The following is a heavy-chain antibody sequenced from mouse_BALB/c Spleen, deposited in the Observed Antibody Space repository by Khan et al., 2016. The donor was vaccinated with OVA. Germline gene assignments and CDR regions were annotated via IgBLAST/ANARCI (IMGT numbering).Heavy chain of an antibody. J-gene: IGHJ2*01. CDR2: ISYSGST. CDR1: GYSITSGYG. V-gene: IGHV3-2*02. CDR3: ARTARIKY. Sequence: EVQLQESGPGLVKPSQSLSLTCTVTGYSITSGYGWNWIRQFPGNKLEWMGYISYSGSTKYNPSHKSRISITRDTSKNQFFLQLNSVTTEDTATYYCARTARIKYWGQGTTLTVSS. D-gene: IGHD1-2*01.